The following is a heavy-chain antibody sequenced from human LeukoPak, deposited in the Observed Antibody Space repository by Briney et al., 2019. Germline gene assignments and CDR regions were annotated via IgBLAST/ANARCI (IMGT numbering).Heavy chain of an antibody. Sequence: PSETLSLTCTVSGGSISSYYWSWIRQPPGKGLEWIGYIYYSGSTNYNPSLKSRVTISVDTSKNQFSLKLSSVTAADTAVYYCARTQGGVPYNWFDPWGQGTLVTVSS. D-gene: IGHD2-8*01. V-gene: IGHV4-59*08. CDR3: ARTQGGVPYNWFDP. CDR2: IYYSGST. J-gene: IGHJ5*02. CDR1: GGSISSYY.